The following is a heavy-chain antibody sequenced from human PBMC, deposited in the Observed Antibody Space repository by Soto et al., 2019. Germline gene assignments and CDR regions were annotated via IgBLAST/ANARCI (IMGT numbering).Heavy chain of an antibody. V-gene: IGHV3-48*03. J-gene: IGHJ4*02. CDR3: ARDFYGGYTYGPGDY. CDR2: ISRSGDVI. D-gene: IGHD5-18*01. CDR1: GFTFSSYE. Sequence: PGGSLRLSCAGSGFTFSSYEMNWVRQAPGKGLEWVSYISRSGDVIYYVDSVKGRFTISRDNAKRSLYLQMNSLRAEDTAVYYCARDFYGGYTYGPGDYWGQGALVTVSS.